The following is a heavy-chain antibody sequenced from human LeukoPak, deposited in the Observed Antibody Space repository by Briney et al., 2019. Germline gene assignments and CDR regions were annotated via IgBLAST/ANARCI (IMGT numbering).Heavy chain of an antibody. CDR2: IDSSGST. CDR1: GGSISDYY. V-gene: IGHV4-4*07. J-gene: IGHJ4*02. D-gene: IGHD3-22*01. Sequence: SETLSLTCSVSGGSISDYYWSWIRQPAGKGLEWIGRIDSSGSTNYNPSLKSRVTMSIDTSKKQFSLRLNSVTAADTAVYFCASSFYYGSSGYAYFHYWGQGTLVSVSS. CDR3: ASSFYYGSSGYAYFHY.